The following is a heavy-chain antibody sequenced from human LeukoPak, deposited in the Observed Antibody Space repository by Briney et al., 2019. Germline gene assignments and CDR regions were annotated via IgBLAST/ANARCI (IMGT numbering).Heavy chain of an antibody. CDR3: ARGPAIFYYLDY. V-gene: IGHV4-4*02. CDR1: GDSISSHNW. Sequence: SETLSLTCAVSGDSISSHNWWSWVRQTPGKGLEWIGEVFHSGNTNYNPSLESRVTISVDKSKNHLSLKLNSETAADTAVYFCARGPAIFYYLDYWGQGALVIVSS. D-gene: IGHD3-3*02. CDR2: VFHSGNT. J-gene: IGHJ4*02.